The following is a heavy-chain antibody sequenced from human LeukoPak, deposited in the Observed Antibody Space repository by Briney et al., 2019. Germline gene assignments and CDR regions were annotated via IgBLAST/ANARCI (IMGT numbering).Heavy chain of an antibody. CDR2: IKSKTDGGTT. V-gene: IGHV3-15*01. D-gene: IGHD6-25*01. Sequence: GGALRLSCEASGLRFSNAWMSWVRQAPGEGLEWVGQIKSKTDGGTTDYAAPVKGRFTISKDDSKNPPSLQLYNLQIEHTAVHYCTTLGSGYSSFWGQGTLVTVSS. J-gene: IGHJ4*02. CDR1: GLRFSNAW. CDR3: TTLGSGYSSF.